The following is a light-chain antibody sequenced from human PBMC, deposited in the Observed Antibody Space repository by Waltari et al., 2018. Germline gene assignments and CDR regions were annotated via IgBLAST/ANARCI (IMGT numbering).Light chain of an antibody. V-gene: IGKV1-5*01. J-gene: IGKJ1*01. Sequence: IQVTQSPSTLSASVGDRVTITCRAPQSISNWLAWYQQKPGKAPKLLIYKASTLESGVPSRFSGSGSGTEFTLHISSLQPDDFATYFCQQYNNYTPKTFGQGTKVDIK. CDR3: QQYNNYTPKT. CDR2: KAS. CDR1: QSISNW.